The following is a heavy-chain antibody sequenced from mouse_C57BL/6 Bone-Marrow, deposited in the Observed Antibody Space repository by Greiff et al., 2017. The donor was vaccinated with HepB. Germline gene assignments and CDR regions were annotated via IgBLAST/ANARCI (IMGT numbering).Heavy chain of an antibody. J-gene: IGHJ1*03. V-gene: IGHV5-9-1*02. CDR1: GFTFSSYA. CDR2: ISSGGDYI. D-gene: IGHD2-3*01. CDR3: TREEDDGYCKYFDV. Sequence: DVMLVESGEGLVKPGGSLKLSCAASGFTFSSYAMSWVRQTPEKRLEWVAYISSGGDYIYYADTVKGRFTISRDNARNTLYLQMSSLKSEDTAMYYCTREEDDGYCKYFDVWGTGTTVTVSS.